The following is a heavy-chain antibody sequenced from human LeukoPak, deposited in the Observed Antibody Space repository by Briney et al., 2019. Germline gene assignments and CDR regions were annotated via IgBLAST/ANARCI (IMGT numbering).Heavy chain of an antibody. CDR2: INGSSSDT. D-gene: IGHD2-15*01. Sequence: PGGSLRLSCAASGFTFSDYYMTWIRQAPGRGLEWISYINGSSSDTKYADSVKGRFTISRDNAKNSVYLLVNSLRAEDTAVYYCARRGTTYCTVDSCHPNWFDPWGQGTLVTVSS. V-gene: IGHV3-11*03. CDR1: GFTFSDYY. J-gene: IGHJ5*02. CDR3: ARRGTTYCTVDSCHPNWFDP.